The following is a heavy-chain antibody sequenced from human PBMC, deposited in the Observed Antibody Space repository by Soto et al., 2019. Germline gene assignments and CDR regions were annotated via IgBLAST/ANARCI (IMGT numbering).Heavy chain of an antibody. D-gene: IGHD2-15*01. J-gene: IGHJ3*02. CDR2: TGGGGVST. V-gene: IGHV3-23*01. Sequence: EVQLLESGGGLVEPGGSLRLSCAASGFTFRSYAMTWVRQAPGKGLEWVSYTGGGGVSTYYADSVKGRFTSSRDDSKNTLYLQMNSLRTEDTALYYCAIIVGGGSHHDAFDIWGQGTTVTVSS. CDR3: AIIVGGGSHHDAFDI. CDR1: GFTFRSYA.